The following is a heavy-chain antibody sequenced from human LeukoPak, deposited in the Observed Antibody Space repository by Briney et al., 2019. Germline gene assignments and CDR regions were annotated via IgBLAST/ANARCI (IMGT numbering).Heavy chain of an antibody. CDR1: GGSINSSVYY. J-gene: IGHJ4*02. CDR3: ARGTPLGCSGGSCYSGYFDY. D-gene: IGHD2-15*01. Sequence: SETLSLTCTVSGGSINSSVYYWGWIRQSPGTGLEWIGSIYYSGSTYYNPSLKSRVTISVDTSKNQFSLKLSSVTAADTAVYYCARGTPLGCSGGSCYSGYFDYWGQGTLVTVSS. V-gene: IGHV4-39*07. CDR2: IYYSGST.